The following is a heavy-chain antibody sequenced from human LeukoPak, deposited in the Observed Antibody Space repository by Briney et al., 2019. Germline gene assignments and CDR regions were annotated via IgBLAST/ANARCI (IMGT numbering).Heavy chain of an antibody. Sequence: SETLSLTCTVSGGSISSYYWSWIRQPPGKGLEWIGYIYYSGSTNYNPSLKSRATISVDTSKNQFSLKLSSVTAADTAVYYCARAMGWGYEDYYYYYGMDVWGQGTTVTVSS. V-gene: IGHV4-59*01. CDR3: ARAMGWGYEDYYYYYGMDV. CDR1: GGSISSYY. J-gene: IGHJ6*02. CDR2: IYYSGST. D-gene: IGHD5-12*01.